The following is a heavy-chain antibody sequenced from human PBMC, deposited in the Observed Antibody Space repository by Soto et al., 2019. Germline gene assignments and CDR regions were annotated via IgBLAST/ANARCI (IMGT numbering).Heavy chain of an antibody. Sequence: PVGSLRLSCAGSGFTLNDYSMNWVRQAPGKGLEWVSYLSSSRTTIYYADSVKGRFSISRDDAKNSLYLQMNSLRDDDTAVYFCVRGRSDSLMDVWGQGTTVTV. CDR1: GFTLNDYS. CDR3: VRGRSDSLMDV. J-gene: IGHJ6*02. V-gene: IGHV3-48*02. CDR2: LSSSRTTI.